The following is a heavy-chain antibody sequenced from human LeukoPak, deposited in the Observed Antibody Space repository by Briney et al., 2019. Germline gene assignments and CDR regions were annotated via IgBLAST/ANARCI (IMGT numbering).Heavy chain of an antibody. Sequence: GGSLRLSCAASGFTFSICPMTWVRQAPGKGLEWVSSISDSGVNTWYADSVKGRFTISRDNSKNTLSLQMNSLRVEDTAMYFCAKDIQLSTWGLGTMVTVSS. CDR1: GFTFSICP. D-gene: IGHD5-24*01. CDR2: ISDSGVNT. V-gene: IGHV3-23*01. J-gene: IGHJ3*01. CDR3: AKDIQLST.